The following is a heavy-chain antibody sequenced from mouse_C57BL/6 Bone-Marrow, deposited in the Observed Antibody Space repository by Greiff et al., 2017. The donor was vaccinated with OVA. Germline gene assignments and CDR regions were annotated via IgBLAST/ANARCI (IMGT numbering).Heavy chain of an antibody. Sequence: VQLKESGPVLVKPGASVKMSCKASGYTFTDYYMNWVKQSHGKSLEWIGVINPYNGGTSYNQKFKGKATLTVDKSSSTAYMELNSLTSEDSAVYYCAEALYYGNPFAYWGQGTLVTVSA. D-gene: IGHD2-1*01. CDR2: INPYNGGT. CDR1: GYTFTDYY. V-gene: IGHV1-19*01. CDR3: AEALYYGNPFAY. J-gene: IGHJ3*01.